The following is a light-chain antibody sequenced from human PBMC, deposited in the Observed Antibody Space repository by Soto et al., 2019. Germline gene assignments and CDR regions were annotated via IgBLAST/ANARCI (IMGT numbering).Light chain of an antibody. CDR2: KAS. CDR3: QQYNSYST. J-gene: IGKJ4*01. Sequence: DIQMTQSPSTLSASVGDRVTITCRASQSISTWLAWYQQKPGKAPKLLIYKASSLESGVPSRFSGSGSGTEFTLTISSLQPDEFATYYCQQYNSYSTCGGGTKVEIK. V-gene: IGKV1-5*03. CDR1: QSISTW.